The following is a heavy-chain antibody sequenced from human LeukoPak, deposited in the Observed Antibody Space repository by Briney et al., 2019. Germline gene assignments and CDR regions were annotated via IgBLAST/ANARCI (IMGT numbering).Heavy chain of an antibody. D-gene: IGHD1-1*01. CDR1: GGSFSGYY. CDR3: ALRNWVFDY. V-gene: IGHV4-34*01. Sequence: SETLSLTCAVYGGSFSGYYWSWIRQPPGKGLEWIGEINHSGSTNYNPSLKSRVTISVDTSKNQFSLKLSSVTAADTAVYYRALRNWVFDYWGQGTLVTVSS. CDR2: INHSGST. J-gene: IGHJ4*02.